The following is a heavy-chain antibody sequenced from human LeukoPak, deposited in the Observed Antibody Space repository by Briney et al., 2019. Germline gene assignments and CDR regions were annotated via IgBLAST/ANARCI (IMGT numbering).Heavy chain of an antibody. CDR1: GGSISSSSYY. J-gene: IGHJ4*02. D-gene: IGHD2/OR15-2a*01. CDR2: IYYSGST. V-gene: IGHV4-39*02. CDR3: ARDDPNKYYFDS. Sequence: SETLSLTCTVSGGSISSSSYYWGWIRQPPGKGLEWIGKIYYSGSTYYNSSLKSRVTISVDTSKNQFSLKLSSVTAADTAVYYCARDDPNKYYFDSWGQGTPVTVSS.